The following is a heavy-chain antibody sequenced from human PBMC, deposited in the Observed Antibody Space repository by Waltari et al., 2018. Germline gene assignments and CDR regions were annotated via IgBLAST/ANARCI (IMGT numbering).Heavy chain of an antibody. V-gene: IGHV1-69*13. CDR1: GGTFSSYA. CDR2: IIPIFGTS. Sequence: QVQLVQSGAEVKKPGSSVKVSCKASGGTFSSYAISWVRQAPGQGLEWMGGIIPIFGTSNYAQKFQGRVTITADESTSTAYMELSSLRSEDTAVYYCARATERAAAGTGYYYYYYGMDVWGQGTTVTVSS. CDR3: ARATERAAAGTGYYYYYYGMDV. J-gene: IGHJ6*02. D-gene: IGHD6-13*01.